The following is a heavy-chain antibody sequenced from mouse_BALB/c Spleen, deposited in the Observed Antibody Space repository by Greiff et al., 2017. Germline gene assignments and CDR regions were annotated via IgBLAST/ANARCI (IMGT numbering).Heavy chain of an antibody. V-gene: IGHV14-3*02. Sequence: EVQGVESGAELVKPGASVKLSCTASGFNIKDTYMRWVKQRPEQGLEWIGRIDPANGNTKYDPKFQGKATITADTSSNTAYLQLSSLTSDDTAVYYCALYVRFAYWGQGTLVTVSA. CDR1: GFNIKDTY. CDR2: IDPANGNT. CDR3: ALYVRFAY. D-gene: IGHD2-12*01. J-gene: IGHJ3*01.